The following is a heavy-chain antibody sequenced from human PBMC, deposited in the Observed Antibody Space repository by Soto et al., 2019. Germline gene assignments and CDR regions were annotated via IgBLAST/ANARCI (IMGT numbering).Heavy chain of an antibody. CDR1: GGSISSGGYS. CDR3: AKNWNWGSLVH. CDR2: IFHSGST. Sequence: SETLSLTCAVSGGSISSGGYSWSWIRQPPGKGLEWIGCIFHSGSTYYNPSLKSRVTISVDTSKNQFSLKLSSVTAADTAVYYCAKNWNWGSLVHWGRGTLVTVSS. J-gene: IGHJ4*02. D-gene: IGHD7-27*01. V-gene: IGHV4-30-2*03.